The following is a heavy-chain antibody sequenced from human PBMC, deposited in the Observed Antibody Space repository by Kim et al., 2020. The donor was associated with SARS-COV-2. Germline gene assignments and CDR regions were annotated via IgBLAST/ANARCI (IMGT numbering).Heavy chain of an antibody. J-gene: IGHJ6*02. Sequence: GGSLRLSCVTSGFSFNTYAMHWVRQAPGKGLEWVALIWYDGTKTYYVDSVKGRFTISRDNSKNTLYLQMDSLRAEDTAVYFCAKARFRHYYYGLDVWGQG. CDR2: IWYDGTKT. CDR1: GFSFNTYA. V-gene: IGHV3-33*06. CDR3: AKARFRHYYYGLDV.